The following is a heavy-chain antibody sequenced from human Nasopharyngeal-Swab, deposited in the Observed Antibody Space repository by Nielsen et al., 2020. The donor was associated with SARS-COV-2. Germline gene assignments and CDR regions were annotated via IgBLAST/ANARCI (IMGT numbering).Heavy chain of an antibody. CDR2: IYYSGST. D-gene: IGHD2/OR15-2a*01. J-gene: IGHJ3*02. CDR1: GDSISGYY. Sequence: SETLSLTCTVSGDSISGYYWSWIRQPPGKGLEWIGYIYYSGSTYYNPSLKSRVTISVDTSKNQFSLKLSSVTAADTAVYYCARDDFTFAFDIWGQGTMVTVSS. CDR3: ARDDFTFAFDI. V-gene: IGHV4-30-4*01.